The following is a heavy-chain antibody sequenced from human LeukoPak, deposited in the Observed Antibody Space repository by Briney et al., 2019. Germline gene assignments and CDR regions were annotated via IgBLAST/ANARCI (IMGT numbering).Heavy chain of an antibody. CDR2: IYDSGST. Sequence: PSETLSLTCTVSGDSISIYYWSWIRQPLGKGLEWIGYIYDSGSTYYNPSLKSRVTISVDTSNKQFSLQLSSVTAADTAVYYCAREVRGGSPYYFYYGMDVWGQGTTVTVSS. D-gene: IGHD2-15*01. CDR3: AREVRGGSPYYFYYGMDV. V-gene: IGHV4-59*13. CDR1: GDSISIYY. J-gene: IGHJ6*02.